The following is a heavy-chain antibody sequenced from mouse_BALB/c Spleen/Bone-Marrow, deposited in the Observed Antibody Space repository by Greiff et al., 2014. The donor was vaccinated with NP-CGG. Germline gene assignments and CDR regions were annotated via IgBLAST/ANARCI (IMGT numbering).Heavy chain of an antibody. D-gene: IGHD1-1*01. CDR1: GYSFSNYW. CDR2: IYPGDGDT. Sequence: VQLVESGAELVRPGSSVKISCKSSGYSFSNYWMNWMKQRPGQGLEWIGQIYPGDGDTIYNGKFKGKATLTADKSSSTAYMQLSSLTSEDSAVYFCASRGDYSYAMDYWGQGTSVTVSS. V-gene: IGHV1-80*01. J-gene: IGHJ4*01. CDR3: ASRGDYSYAMDY.